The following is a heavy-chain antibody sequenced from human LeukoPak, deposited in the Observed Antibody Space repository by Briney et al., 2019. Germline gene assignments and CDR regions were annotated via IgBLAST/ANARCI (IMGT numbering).Heavy chain of an antibody. V-gene: IGHV3-23*01. CDR3: ARDGGDFWSTSSHLDY. J-gene: IGHJ4*02. Sequence: GGSLRLSCAASGFTFSSYAMSWVRQAPGKGLEWVSAISGSGGSTYYADSVKGRFTISRDNSKNTLYLQMNSLRAEDTAVYYCARDGGDFWSTSSHLDYWGQGTLVTVSS. CDR2: ISGSGGST. CDR1: GFTFSSYA. D-gene: IGHD3-3*01.